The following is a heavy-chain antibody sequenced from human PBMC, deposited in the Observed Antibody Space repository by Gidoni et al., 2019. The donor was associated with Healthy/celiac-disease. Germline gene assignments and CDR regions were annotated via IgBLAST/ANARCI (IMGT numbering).Heavy chain of an antibody. CDR1: GGSISSGGYY. J-gene: IGHJ3*02. CDR2: IYYSGST. V-gene: IGHV4-31*03. D-gene: IGHD1-1*01. Sequence: QVQLQESGPGLVKPSQTLSLTCTVSGGSISSGGYYWSWIRQHPGKGLEWIGYIYYSGSTYYNPSLKSRVTISVDTSKNQFSLKLSSVTAADTAVYYCASLKSKSHTTGNAFDIWGQGTMVTVSS. CDR3: ASLKSKSHTTGNAFDI.